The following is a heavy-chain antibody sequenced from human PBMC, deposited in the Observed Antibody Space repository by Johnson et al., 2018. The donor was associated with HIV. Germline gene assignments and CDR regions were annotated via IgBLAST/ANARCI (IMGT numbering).Heavy chain of an antibody. Sequence: QVQLVESGGGVVQPGKSLRLSCAASGFSFSYYAMDWVRQAPGKGLEWVAVISSDGSSKSYVDSVKGRFTISRDNSKNTLYLQMNRLRAEDTAVYYCAKDLYSSSWTNDAFDIWGQGTMVTVSS. CDR1: GFSFSYYA. CDR3: AKDLYSSSWTNDAFDI. CDR2: ISSDGSSK. D-gene: IGHD6-13*01. J-gene: IGHJ3*02. V-gene: IGHV3-30*18.